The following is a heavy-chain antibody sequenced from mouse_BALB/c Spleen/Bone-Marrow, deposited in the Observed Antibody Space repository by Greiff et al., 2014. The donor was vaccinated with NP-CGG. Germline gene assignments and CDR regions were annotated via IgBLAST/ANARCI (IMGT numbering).Heavy chain of an antibody. Sequence: QVQLQQPGPELAKPGALVKISCKASGYTFTSYDINWVKQRPGQGLEWIGWIYPGDGSTKYNEKFKGKATLTADKSSSTAYMQLSSLTSENSAVYFCARSISPRMIRGFAYWDQGTLVTVPA. J-gene: IGHJ3*01. CDR2: IYPGDGST. CDR1: GYTFTSYD. V-gene: IGHV1S56*01. D-gene: IGHD2-4*01. CDR3: ARSISPRMIRGFAY.